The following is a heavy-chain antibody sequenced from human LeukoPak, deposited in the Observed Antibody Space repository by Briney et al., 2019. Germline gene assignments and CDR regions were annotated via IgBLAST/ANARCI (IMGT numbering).Heavy chain of an antibody. J-gene: IGHJ6*03. CDR2: ISTYGGTT. V-gene: IGHV3-64*01. Sequence: PGGSLRLSCVASGFTFSAYAMHWVRQAPGKGLESVSGISTYGGTTYYATSVKGRFTISRDNSKNTLYLEMGSLSAEDMAVYYCTRDGKDGYKNIYYYMDVWGKGTTVTVSS. D-gene: IGHD5-24*01. CDR3: TRDGKDGYKNIYYYMDV. CDR1: GFTFSAYA.